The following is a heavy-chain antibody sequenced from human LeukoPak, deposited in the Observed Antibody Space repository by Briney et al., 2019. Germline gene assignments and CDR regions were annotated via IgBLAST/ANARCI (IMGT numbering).Heavy chain of an antibody. V-gene: IGHV1-18*04. Sequence: GASVKVSCKASGYTFTSYGISWVRQAPGQGREWRGGISAYNGNTNYAQKLQGRVTMTTDTSTSTAYMELRSLRSDDTAVYYCARDLPLIVVVPAATKRNWFDPWGQGTLVTVSS. D-gene: IGHD2-2*01. CDR1: GYTFTSYG. CDR2: ISAYNGNT. CDR3: ARDLPLIVVVPAATKRNWFDP. J-gene: IGHJ5*02.